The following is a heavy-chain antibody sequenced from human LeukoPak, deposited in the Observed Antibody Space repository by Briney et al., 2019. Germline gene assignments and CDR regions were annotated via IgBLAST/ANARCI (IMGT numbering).Heavy chain of an antibody. CDR1: GFTFSDYG. V-gene: IGHV3-30*02. CDR2: IRIDGTNK. CDR3: ARPERVWGSYPRN. Sequence: GGSLRLSCAASGFTFSDYGMHWVRQAPGKGLEWVAFIRIDGTNKNYADSVKGRFTISRDNSRNTLFLQMNSLRAEDTAVYYCARPERVWGSYPRNWGQGTLVTVSS. J-gene: IGHJ4*02. D-gene: IGHD3-16*02.